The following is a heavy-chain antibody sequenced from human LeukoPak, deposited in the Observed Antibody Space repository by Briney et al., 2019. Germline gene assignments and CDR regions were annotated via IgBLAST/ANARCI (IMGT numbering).Heavy chain of an antibody. J-gene: IGHJ4*02. D-gene: IGHD3-16*01. CDR3: AREGDGVKMDY. Sequence: ASVKVSCRASGYTFIAYYMHWVRQAPGQGLEWMGWINPNSGGTNYAQKFKGRVTMTRDTSISTAYMELSRLRSDDTAVYYCAREGDGVKMDYWGQGTLVTVSS. V-gene: IGHV1-2*02. CDR2: INPNSGGT. CDR1: GYTFIAYY.